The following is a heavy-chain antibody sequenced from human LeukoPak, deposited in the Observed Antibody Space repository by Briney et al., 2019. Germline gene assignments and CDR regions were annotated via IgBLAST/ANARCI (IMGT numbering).Heavy chain of an antibody. Sequence: GGSLRLSCAAYGFTFSSYAMSWVRQAPGKGLEWVSAISGSGGSTYYADSVKGRFTISRDNSKNTLYLQMNSLRAEDTAVYYCAKDPFFGDYSYSYMDVWGKGTTVTVTS. J-gene: IGHJ6*03. CDR2: ISGSGGST. D-gene: IGHD3-10*01. V-gene: IGHV3-23*01. CDR3: AKDPFFGDYSYSYMDV. CDR1: GFTFSSYA.